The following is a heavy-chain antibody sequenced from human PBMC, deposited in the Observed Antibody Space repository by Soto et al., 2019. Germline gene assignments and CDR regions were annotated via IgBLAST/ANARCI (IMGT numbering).Heavy chain of an antibody. D-gene: IGHD5-12*01. V-gene: IGHV1-3*01. J-gene: IGHJ4*02. CDR3: TRPPTVSVYSGYDYAWYFDY. CDR2: INAGNGNT. CDR1: GYTFTSYA. Sequence: GASVKVSCKASGYTFTSYAMHWVRQAPGQRLEWMGWINAGNGNTKYSQKFQGRVTITRDTSASTAYMELSSLRSEDTAVYYCTRPPTVSVYSGYDYAWYFDYWGQGTLVTVSS.